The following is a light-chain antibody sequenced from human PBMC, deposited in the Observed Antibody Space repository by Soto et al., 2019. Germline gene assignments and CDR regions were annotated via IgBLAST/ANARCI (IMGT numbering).Light chain of an antibody. CDR3: AAWDDSLNGYWV. CDR2: SNN. J-gene: IGLJ3*02. Sequence: QSVLTQPPSASGTPGQRVTISCSGSSSNIGSNTVNWYQQLPGTAPKLLIYSNNQRPSGVPDRFSGSKSGTSASLAISGLQSEDEADYYCAAWDDSLNGYWVFXGGTKVTVL. CDR1: SSNIGSNT. V-gene: IGLV1-44*01.